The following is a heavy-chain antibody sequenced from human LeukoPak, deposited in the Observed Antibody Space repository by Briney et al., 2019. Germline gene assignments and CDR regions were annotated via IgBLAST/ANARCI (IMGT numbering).Heavy chain of an antibody. CDR1: GYTFTGYY. CDR2: INPNSGGT. J-gene: IGHJ4*02. D-gene: IGHD4-23*01. Sequence: ASVKVSCKASGYTFTGYYMHWVRQAPGQGLEWMGWINPNSGGTNYAQKFQGGVTMTRDTSISTAYMELSRLRSDDTAVYYCARVPTDYGGNSWCFDYWGQGTLVTVSS. V-gene: IGHV1-2*02. CDR3: ARVPTDYGGNSWCFDY.